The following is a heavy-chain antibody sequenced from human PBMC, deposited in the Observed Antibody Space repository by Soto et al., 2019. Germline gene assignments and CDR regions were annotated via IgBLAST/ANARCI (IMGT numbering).Heavy chain of an antibody. V-gene: IGHV3-30*18. D-gene: IGHD2-15*01. J-gene: IGHJ3*02. CDR1: GFTFSSYG. Sequence: QVQLVESGGGVVQPGRALRLSCAASGFTFSSYGMHWVRQAPGKGLEWVAVISYDGSNKYYADSVKGRFTISRDNSKNTLYLQMTSLSAEDKAVYYCAKGLVGYCSGGSCYSKDAFDIWGQGTMVTVSS. CDR3: AKGLVGYCSGGSCYSKDAFDI. CDR2: ISYDGSNK.